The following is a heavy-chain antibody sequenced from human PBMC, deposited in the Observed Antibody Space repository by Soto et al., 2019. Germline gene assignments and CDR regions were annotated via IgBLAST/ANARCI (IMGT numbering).Heavy chain of an antibody. V-gene: IGHV3-48*01. CDR3: ARGGFGRITIFGVVDEAFDI. CDR1: GFTFSSYS. J-gene: IGHJ3*02. CDR2: ISSSSSII. D-gene: IGHD3-3*01. Sequence: GGSLRLSCAASGFTFSSYSMNWVRQAPGKGLERVSYISSSSSIIYYADSVKGRFTISSDNAKNLLYLQMNSLRAEDTAVYYCARGGFGRITIFGVVDEAFDIWGQGTMVTVSS.